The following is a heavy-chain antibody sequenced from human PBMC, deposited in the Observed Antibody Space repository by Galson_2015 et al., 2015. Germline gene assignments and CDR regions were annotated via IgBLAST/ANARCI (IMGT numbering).Heavy chain of an antibody. CDR2: ISSNGGST. Sequence: SLRLSCAASGFTFSSYAMHWVRQAPGKGLEYVSAISSNGGSTYYADSVKGRFTISRDNSESTVYLQMSSLRAEDTAVYYCVKSGNMDIVVVPAAGRVDWFDPGGQGALVTVSS. V-gene: IGHV3-64D*06. CDR3: VKSGNMDIVVVPAAGRVDWFDP. D-gene: IGHD2-2*03. CDR1: GFTFSSYA. J-gene: IGHJ5*02.